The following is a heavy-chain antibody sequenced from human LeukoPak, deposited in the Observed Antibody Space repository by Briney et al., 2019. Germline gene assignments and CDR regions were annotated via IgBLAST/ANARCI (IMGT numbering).Heavy chain of an antibody. V-gene: IGHV1-69*06. CDR3: LYSISWLDY. Sequence: ASVTVSCKASGGIFGSYAISWVRQAPGQGLEWMGGIIPIFGTANYAQKFQGRVTIPAAKSTSTAYMELSSLRSEDTAVYYCLYSISWLDYWGQGTLVTVSS. CDR1: GGIFGSYA. J-gene: IGHJ4*02. CDR2: IIPIFGTA. D-gene: IGHD6-13*01.